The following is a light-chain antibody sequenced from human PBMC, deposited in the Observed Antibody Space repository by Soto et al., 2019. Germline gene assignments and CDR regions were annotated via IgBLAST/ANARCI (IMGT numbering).Light chain of an antibody. J-gene: IGLJ1*01. CDR1: SSDVGYYNY. CDR3: SSYTGSSTLV. CDR2: DVR. Sequence: QSALTQPASVSGSPGQSITISCTGTSSDVGYYNYVSWYQQHPGKAPKLMIYDVRYRPSGVSDRFSGSKSGNTASLTLSGLQAEDEADYYCSSYTGSSTLVFGTGTKLTVL. V-gene: IGLV2-14*03.